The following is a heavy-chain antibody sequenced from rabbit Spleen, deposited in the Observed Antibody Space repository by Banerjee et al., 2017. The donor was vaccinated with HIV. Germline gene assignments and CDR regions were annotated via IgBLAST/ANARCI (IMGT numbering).Heavy chain of an antibody. D-gene: IGHD4-1*01. Sequence: QSLEESGGDLVKPGASLTLTCIASGVSFSGDSYICWVRQAPGKGLEWIVCIDIGSSGFTYYANWAKGRFTISKTSSTTVTLQMTSLTVADTATYFCARDLAGVIGWNFGWWGQGTLVTVS. V-gene: IGHV1S40*01. J-gene: IGHJ3*01. CDR3: ARDLAGVIGWNFGW. CDR2: IDIGSSGFT. CDR1: GVSFSGDSY.